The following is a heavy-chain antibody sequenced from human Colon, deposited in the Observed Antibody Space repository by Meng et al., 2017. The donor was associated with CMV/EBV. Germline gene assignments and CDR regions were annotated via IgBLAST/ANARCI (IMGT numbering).Heavy chain of an antibody. Sequence: KGSGLRFSSYWIGWVRRMAGKGLGYMGMIYAGDSDANYSPSFQGQVIFSVDKSTSTAYLEWSSLQASDTSMYYCARHAGGYEFYFDYWGQGTLVTVSS. CDR1: GLRFSSYW. J-gene: IGHJ4*02. V-gene: IGHV5-51*01. CDR3: ARHAGGYEFYFDY. CDR2: IYAGDSDA. D-gene: IGHD5-12*01.